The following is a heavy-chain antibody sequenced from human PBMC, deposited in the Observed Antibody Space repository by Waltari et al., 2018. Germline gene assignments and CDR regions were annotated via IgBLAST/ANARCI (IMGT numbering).Heavy chain of an antibody. Sequence: QVQLQESGPGLVRPSETLSLTCTVSGASMSRYFWSWIRQPAGKGLEWIGRIYSDGRTNHNPSLKSRVTMSLDTSNNQFSLKLSSVTAADTAVYYCARAPRPMTTVTRYNDLDYYHYMDVWGKGTTVTVSS. J-gene: IGHJ6*03. CDR3: ARAPRPMTTVTRYNDLDYYHYMDV. CDR1: GASMSRYF. D-gene: IGHD4-17*01. CDR2: IYSDGRT. V-gene: IGHV4-4*07.